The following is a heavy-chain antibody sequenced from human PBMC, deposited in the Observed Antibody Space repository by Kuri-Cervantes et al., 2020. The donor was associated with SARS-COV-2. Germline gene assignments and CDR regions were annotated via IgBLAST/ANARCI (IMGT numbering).Heavy chain of an antibody. Sequence: ETLSLSCAASGFTCSSYSMNWVRQASGKGLEYVSAISSNGGSTYYANSVKGRFTISRDNSKNTLYLQMGSLRAEDMAVYYCAIPMIVVVIVGGSGKPNWFDPWGQGTLVTVSS. V-gene: IGHV3-64*01. CDR3: AIPMIVVVIVGGSGKPNWFDP. J-gene: IGHJ5*02. D-gene: IGHD3-22*01. CDR2: ISSNGGST. CDR1: GFTCSSYS.